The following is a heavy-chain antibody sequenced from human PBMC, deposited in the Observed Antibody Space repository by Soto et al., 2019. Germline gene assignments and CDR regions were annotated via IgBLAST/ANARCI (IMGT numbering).Heavy chain of an antibody. CDR3: ALNAFDF. Sequence: QVQLVQLGAEVKKPGASVKLSCKTSGYTFTSYYIHWARQAPGQSLEWVAIINPSDGNTSTTQKFRGRVTVTRDMSTSTVYMDLSSLRSEDTDVYYCALNAFDFWGQGTMVIVSS. J-gene: IGHJ3*01. V-gene: IGHV1-46*01. CDR2: INPSDGNT. CDR1: GYTFTSYY.